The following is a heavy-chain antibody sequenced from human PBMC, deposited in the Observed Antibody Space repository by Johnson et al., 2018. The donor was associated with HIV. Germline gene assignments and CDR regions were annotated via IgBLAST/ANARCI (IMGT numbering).Heavy chain of an antibody. J-gene: IGHJ3*01. Sequence: QVQLVESGGGVVRPGGSLRLSCAASGFTFDDYGMSWIRQAPGKGLEWVSYISYSASSMFYADSLQGRFTISRDNAQNSLYLQMNYLRVEDTAVYYCARVASFYYYDSPYLVGKSGFDVWGQGTMVSVSS. CDR3: ARVASFYYYDSPYLVGKSGFDV. CDR2: ISYSASSM. D-gene: IGHD3-22*01. V-gene: IGHV3-11*04. CDR1: GFTFDDYG.